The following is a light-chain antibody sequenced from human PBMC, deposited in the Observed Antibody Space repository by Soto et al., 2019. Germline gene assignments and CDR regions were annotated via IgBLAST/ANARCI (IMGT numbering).Light chain of an antibody. Sequence: DIVMTQSPLTLSVSPGESATLSCRASERVSTNLAWYQQTPGQAPRLLIYSASRRPTDIPVRFSGSGSGAAFTLTISSLQSEDFAIYYCQQYNNLPPTFGQGTKVEVK. CDR2: SAS. CDR3: QQYNNLPPT. V-gene: IGKV3-15*01. CDR1: ERVSTN. J-gene: IGKJ1*01.